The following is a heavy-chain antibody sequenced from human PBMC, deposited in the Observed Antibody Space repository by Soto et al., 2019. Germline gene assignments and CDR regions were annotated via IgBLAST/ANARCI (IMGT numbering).Heavy chain of an antibody. V-gene: IGHV3-33*01. CDR3: ARHDDGDYEGGWFDP. CDR1: GFTFSSYG. D-gene: IGHD4-17*01. J-gene: IGHJ5*02. Sequence: QVQLVESGGGVVQPGRSLRLSCAASGFTFSSYGMHWVRQAPGKGLEWVAVIWYDGSNKYYADSVKGRFTISRDNSKNTLYLQMNGLRAEDTAVYYCARHDDGDYEGGWFDPWGQGTLVTVSS. CDR2: IWYDGSNK.